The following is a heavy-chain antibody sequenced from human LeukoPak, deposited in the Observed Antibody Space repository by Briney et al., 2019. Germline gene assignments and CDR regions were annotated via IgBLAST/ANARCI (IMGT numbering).Heavy chain of an antibody. CDR3: ARSGVPAGYCSSTSCYNWFDP. Sequence: ASVKVSCKASGYTFTSYDINWVRQATGQGLEWMGWMNPNSGNTGYAQKFQGRVTITRNTSISTAYMELSSLRSEDMAVYYCARSGVPAGYCSSTSCYNWFDPWGQGTLVTVSS. CDR2: MNPNSGNT. CDR1: GYTFTSYD. V-gene: IGHV1-8*03. D-gene: IGHD2-2*01. J-gene: IGHJ5*02.